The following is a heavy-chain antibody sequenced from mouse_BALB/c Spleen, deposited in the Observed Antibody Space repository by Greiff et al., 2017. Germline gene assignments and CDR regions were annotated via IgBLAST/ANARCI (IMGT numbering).Heavy chain of an antibody. CDR3: ARAGGSSCFDD. CDR1: GYTFTSYW. CDR2: IYPGDGDT. D-gene: IGHD1-1*01. J-gene: IGHJ2*01. V-gene: IGHV1-87*01. Sequence: VQLQQSGAELARPGASVKLSCKASGYTFTSYWMQWVKQRPGQGLEWIGAIYPGDGDTRYTQKFKGKATLTADKSSSTAYMQLSSLASEDSAVYYCARAGGSSCFDDWGQGTTLTDSS.